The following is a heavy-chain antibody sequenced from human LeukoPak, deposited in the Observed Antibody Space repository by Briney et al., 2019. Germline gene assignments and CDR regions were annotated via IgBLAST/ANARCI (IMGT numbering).Heavy chain of an antibody. D-gene: IGHD1-14*01. V-gene: IGHV4-4*07. J-gene: IGHJ4*02. CDR3: ARGPHTTKAHFDF. Sequence: SETLSLTCTVSGGSITGSHWSWLRQSAGKGLEWIGRIYSSGTTNYNPSLKSRVTMPLDTSKNQFSLKLTSVTAADTAVYYCARGPHTTKAHFDFWGQGTLVSVSS. CDR2: IYSSGTT. CDR1: GGSITGSH.